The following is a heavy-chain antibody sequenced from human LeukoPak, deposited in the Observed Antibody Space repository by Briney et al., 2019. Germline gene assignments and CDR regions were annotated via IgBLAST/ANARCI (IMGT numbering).Heavy chain of an antibody. V-gene: IGHV4-34*01. J-gene: IGHJ4*02. CDR2: INHSGST. D-gene: IGHD1-26*01. CDR1: GGSFSGYY. Sequence: ETLSLTXAVYGGSFSGYYWSWIRQPPGKGLEWIGEINHSGSTNYNPSLKSRVTISVDTSKNQFSLKLSSVTAADTAVYYCARVSPGSYWGQGTLVTVSS. CDR3: ARVSPGSY.